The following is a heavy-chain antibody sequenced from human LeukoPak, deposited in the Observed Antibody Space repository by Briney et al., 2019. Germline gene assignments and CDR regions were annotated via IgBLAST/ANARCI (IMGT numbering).Heavy chain of an antibody. D-gene: IGHD6-13*01. CDR2: ISSSGSTI. V-gene: IGHV3-48*03. Sequence: GGSLRLSCAASGFTFSSYEMNWVRQAPGKGLEWVSYISSSGSTIYYADSVKGRFTISRDNSKNTLYLQMNSLRAEDTAVYYCAKDGPGQGIAAAGPGLDYWGQGTLVTVSS. CDR1: GFTFSSYE. CDR3: AKDGPGQGIAAAGPGLDY. J-gene: IGHJ4*02.